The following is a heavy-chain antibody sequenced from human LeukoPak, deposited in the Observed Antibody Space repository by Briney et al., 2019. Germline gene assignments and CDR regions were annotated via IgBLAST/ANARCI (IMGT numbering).Heavy chain of an antibody. CDR2: INPNSGGT. V-gene: IGHV1-2*04. Sequence: ASVKVSCKASGYTFTGYYMHWVRQAPGQGLEWMGWINPNSGGTNYAQKFQGWVTMTRDTSISTAYMELSRLRSDDTAVYYCARDLQLGEYYYYGMDVWGQGTTVTVSS. D-gene: IGHD1-1*01. J-gene: IGHJ6*02. CDR3: ARDLQLGEYYYYGMDV. CDR1: GYTFTGYY.